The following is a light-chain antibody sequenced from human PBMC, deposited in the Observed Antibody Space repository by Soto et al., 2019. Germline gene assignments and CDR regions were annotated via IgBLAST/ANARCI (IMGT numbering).Light chain of an antibody. CDR2: DNY. J-gene: IGLJ2*01. Sequence: QAVVTQPPSVSAAPGQMVTISCSGSSSNIGNNYVSWYQQLPGTAPKLLIYDNYNRPSGIPDRFSGSKSGTSATLGITGLQTGDEADYYCGTWDSSLSAVVFGGGTQLTVL. V-gene: IGLV1-51*01. CDR1: SSNIGNNY. CDR3: GTWDSSLSAVV.